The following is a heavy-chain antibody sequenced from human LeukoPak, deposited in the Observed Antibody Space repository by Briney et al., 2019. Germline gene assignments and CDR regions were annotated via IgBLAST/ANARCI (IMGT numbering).Heavy chain of an antibody. CDR1: GGSFSGYY. CDR3: ARHVSTWYYYDSSGYYQRRTTPPLGAFDI. J-gene: IGHJ3*02. CDR2: INHSGST. D-gene: IGHD3-22*01. Sequence: SETLSLTCAVYGGSFSGYYWSWIRQPPGKGLEWIGEINHSGSTNYNPSLKSRVTISVDTSKNQFSLKLSSVTAADTAVYYCARHVSTWYYYDSSGYYQRRTTPPLGAFDIWGQGTMVTVSS. V-gene: IGHV4-34*01.